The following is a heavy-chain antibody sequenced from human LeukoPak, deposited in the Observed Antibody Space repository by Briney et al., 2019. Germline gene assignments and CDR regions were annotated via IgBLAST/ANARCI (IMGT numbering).Heavy chain of an antibody. J-gene: IGHJ4*02. CDR3: AKEPSSGSYHVDYFDY. Sequence: GGSLRLSCAASGFTFSSYAMSWVRQAPGKGLEWVSTLSASGGSTYYADSVKGRFTISRDNSKNTLYLQMNSLRAEDTAVYYCAKEPSSGSYHVDYFDYWGQGTLVTVSS. CDR2: LSASGGST. CDR1: GFTFSSYA. D-gene: IGHD1-26*01. V-gene: IGHV3-23*01.